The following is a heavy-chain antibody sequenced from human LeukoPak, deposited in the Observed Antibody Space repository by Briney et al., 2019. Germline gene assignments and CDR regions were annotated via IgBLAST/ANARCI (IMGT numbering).Heavy chain of an antibody. CDR3: AKKYSSGWYTSYYYYYYMDV. D-gene: IGHD6-19*01. J-gene: IGHJ6*03. CDR2: ISYDGSNK. V-gene: IGHV3-30*18. Sequence: GGSLRLSCAASGFTFSSYGMHWVRQAPGKGLEWVAVISYDGSNKYYADSVKGRFTISRDNSKNTLYLQMNSLRAEDTAVYYCAKKYSSGWYTSYYYYYYMDVWGKGTTVTVSS. CDR1: GFTFSSYG.